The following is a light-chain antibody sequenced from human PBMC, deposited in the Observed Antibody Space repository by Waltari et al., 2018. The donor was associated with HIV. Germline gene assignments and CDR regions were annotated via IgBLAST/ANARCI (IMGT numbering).Light chain of an antibody. CDR1: SSTLGLNT. Sequence: HSVLTPPPPASGTPGQRFTISCSGISSTLGLNTINWYQHLPATAPKLLIDSSNQRPSGVSDRVSGSTSGTADSLAISALQSEEEADYYCAAWEDRLNGWVCGGGTKLTVI. CDR3: AAWEDRLNGWV. CDR2: SSN. J-gene: IGLJ3*02. V-gene: IGLV1-44*01.